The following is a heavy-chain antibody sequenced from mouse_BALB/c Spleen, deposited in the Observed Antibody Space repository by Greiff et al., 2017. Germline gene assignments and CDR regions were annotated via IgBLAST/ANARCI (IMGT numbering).Heavy chain of an antibody. CDR2: IWTGGGT. Sequence: LVESGPGLVAPSQSLSITCTVSGFSLTSYDISWIRQPPGKGLEWLGVIWTGGGTNYNSAFMSRLSISKDNSKSQVFLKMNSLQTDDTAIYYCVRDCWDNYAMDYWGQGTSVTVSS. D-gene: IGHD4-1*01. CDR3: VRDCWDNYAMDY. CDR1: GFSLTSYD. J-gene: IGHJ4*01. V-gene: IGHV2-9-2*01.